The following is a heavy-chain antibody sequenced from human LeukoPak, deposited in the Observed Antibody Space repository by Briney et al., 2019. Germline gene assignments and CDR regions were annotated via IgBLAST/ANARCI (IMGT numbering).Heavy chain of an antibody. Sequence: GGSLRLSCAAAGFTFSSYVRTWVRQAPGKGLEWVSTISGSGGSTYYADSVKGRFTISRDNSKNTLSLQMNSLRAEDTAIYYCAYSTSCDYWGQGTLVTVSS. CDR2: ISGSGGST. J-gene: IGHJ4*02. CDR3: AYSTSCDY. D-gene: IGHD6-13*01. V-gene: IGHV3-23*01. CDR1: GFTFSSYV.